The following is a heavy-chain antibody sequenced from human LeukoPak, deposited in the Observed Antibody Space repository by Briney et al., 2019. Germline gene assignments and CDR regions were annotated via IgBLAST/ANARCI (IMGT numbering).Heavy chain of an antibody. Sequence: PGGSLRLSCAASGFSVNNNYVNWVHQAPGKGLEWVSIIYGGGDTSYADSVKGRFTISRDNSKNMVYLQMNSLRVEDTAVYYCAKESGYYHYWGQGTQVTVSS. J-gene: IGHJ4*02. V-gene: IGHV3-53*01. D-gene: IGHD3-3*01. CDR3: AKESGYYHY. CDR2: IYGGGDT. CDR1: GFSVNNNY.